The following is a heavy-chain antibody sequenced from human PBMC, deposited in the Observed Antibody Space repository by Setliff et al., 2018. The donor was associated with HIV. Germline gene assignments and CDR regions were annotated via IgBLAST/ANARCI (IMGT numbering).Heavy chain of an antibody. CDR2: IYGGAST. V-gene: IGHV3-53*01. Sequence: GSLRLSCAASGFTVSSDYMSWVRQAPGKGLEWLSTIYGGASTYYADSVKGRFTISRDNSKNTIFLQMNGLRGDDTAIYYCVRDTEVSSSWSFDYWGQGTLVTVSS. CDR1: GFTVSSDY. D-gene: IGHD6-13*01. J-gene: IGHJ4*02. CDR3: VRDTEVSSSWSFDY.